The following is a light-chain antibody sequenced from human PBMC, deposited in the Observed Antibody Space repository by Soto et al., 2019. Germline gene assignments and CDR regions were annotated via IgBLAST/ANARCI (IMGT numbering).Light chain of an antibody. CDR3: QQYGSSPIT. Sequence: EIVLTQSPGTLSLSPGERASLSCRASQNVYSSYLAWYQQRPGQAPRLLIHGASIRATGIPDRFSGSGSGTDFTLTISRLESEDFAEYYCQQYGSSPITFGQGTRLAIK. CDR1: QNVYSSY. J-gene: IGKJ5*01. V-gene: IGKV3-20*01. CDR2: GAS.